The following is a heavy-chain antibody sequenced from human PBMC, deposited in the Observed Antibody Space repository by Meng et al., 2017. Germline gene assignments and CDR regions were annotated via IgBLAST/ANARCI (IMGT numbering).Heavy chain of an antibody. CDR3: ARGDYYDSSGYYSFWYFQH. J-gene: IGHJ1*01. Sequence: QVRLVESGAEVKKPGASVKVSCKASGYTFTGYYMHWVRQAPGQGLEWMGRINPNSGGTNYAQKFQGRVTMTRDTSISTAYMELSRLRSDDTAVYYCARGDYYDSSGYYSFWYFQHWGQGTLVTVSS. V-gene: IGHV1-2*06. CDR2: INPNSGGT. D-gene: IGHD3-22*01. CDR1: GYTFTGYY.